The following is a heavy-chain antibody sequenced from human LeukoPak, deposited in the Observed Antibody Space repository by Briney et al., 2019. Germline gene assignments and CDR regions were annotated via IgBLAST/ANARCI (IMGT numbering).Heavy chain of an antibody. J-gene: IGHJ4*02. Sequence: SVKVSCKASGGTFSSYAISWVLQAPGPGLEWMGRIIPIFGTANYAQKFQGRVTITTDESTSTAYMELSSLRSEDTAVYYCARDPNPYSGEGDYWGQGTLVTVSS. V-gene: IGHV1-69*05. D-gene: IGHD3-10*01. CDR2: IIPIFGTA. CDR1: GGTFSSYA. CDR3: ARDPNPYSGEGDY.